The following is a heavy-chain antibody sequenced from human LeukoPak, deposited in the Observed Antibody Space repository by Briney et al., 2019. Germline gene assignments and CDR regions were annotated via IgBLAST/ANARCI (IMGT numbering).Heavy chain of an antibody. CDR1: GFTFSSYG. CDR3: ARFGTMVRGVIITGADY. J-gene: IGHJ4*02. CDR2: IRYDGSNK. V-gene: IGHV3-33*08. Sequence: GSLRLSCAASGFTFSSYGMHWVRQAPGKGLEWVAFIRYDGSNKYYADSVKGRFTISRDNSKNTLYLQMNSLRAEDTAVYYCARFGTMVRGVIITGADYWGQGTLVTVSS. D-gene: IGHD3-10*01.